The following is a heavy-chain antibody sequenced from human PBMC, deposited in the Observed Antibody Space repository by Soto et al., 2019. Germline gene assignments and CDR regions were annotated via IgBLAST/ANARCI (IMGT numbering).Heavy chain of an antibody. CDR3: ARAPWGGDSYGMDV. V-gene: IGHV3-21*01. CDR2: ISSSSSYI. CDR1: GFIFSSYS. J-gene: IGHJ6*02. D-gene: IGHD2-21*02. Sequence: EVQLVESGGGLVKPGGSLRLSCAASGFIFSSYSMNWVRQAPGKGLEWVSSISSSSSYIYYADSVKGRFTISRDNAKNSLYLQMNSLRAEDTAVYYCARAPWGGDSYGMDVWGQGTTVTVSS.